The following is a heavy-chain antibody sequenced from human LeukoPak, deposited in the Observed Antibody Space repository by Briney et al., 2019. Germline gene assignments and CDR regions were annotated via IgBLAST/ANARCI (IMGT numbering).Heavy chain of an antibody. D-gene: IGHD3-22*01. CDR3: AKDLGHYYDSSGYLSPFDY. CDR2: IYSGGST. V-gene: IGHV3-53*01. Sequence: GGSLRLSCAASGFTVSSNYMSWVRQAPGKGLEWVSVIYSGGSTYYADSVKGRFTISRDNSKNTLYLQMNSLRAEDTAVYYCAKDLGHYYDSSGYLSPFDYWGQGTLVTVSS. J-gene: IGHJ4*02. CDR1: GFTVSSNY.